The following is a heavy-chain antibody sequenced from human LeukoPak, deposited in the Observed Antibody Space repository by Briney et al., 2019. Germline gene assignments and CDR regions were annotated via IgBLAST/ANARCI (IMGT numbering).Heavy chain of an antibody. CDR3: AKGNCRGTNCYSDY. Sequence: PGGSLRLSCAASGFTLSTYSMNWVRQAPGKGLEWVSFISSSSSYIYYADSVKGRFTISRDNAKNSLYLQMNSLRAEDTAVYYCAKGNCRGTNCYSDYWGQGTLVTVSS. CDR2: ISSSSSYI. CDR1: GFTLSTYS. V-gene: IGHV3-21*01. J-gene: IGHJ4*02. D-gene: IGHD2-2*01.